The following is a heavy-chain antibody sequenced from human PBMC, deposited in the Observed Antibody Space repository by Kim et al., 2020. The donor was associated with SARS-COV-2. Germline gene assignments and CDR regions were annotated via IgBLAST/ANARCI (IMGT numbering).Heavy chain of an antibody. V-gene: IGHV4-4*02. CDR2: SYHSGST. J-gene: IGHJ4*02. CDR1: GGSISSSNW. CDR3: ARVILRYFDWSNPQYYFDY. D-gene: IGHD3-9*01. Sequence: SETLSLTCAVSGGSISSSNWWSWVRQPPGKGLEWTGESYHSGSTNYNPSLKSRVTISVDKSKNQFSLKLSSVTAADTAVYYCARVILRYFDWSNPQYYFDYWGQGTLVTVSS.